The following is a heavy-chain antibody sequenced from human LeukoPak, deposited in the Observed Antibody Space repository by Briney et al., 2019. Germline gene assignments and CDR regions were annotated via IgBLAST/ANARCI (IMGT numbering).Heavy chain of an antibody. Sequence: SENLSLTCTVSGYSVSSGYYWGWIRQPPGKGLEWIGSIYHSGSTYYNPSLKSRVTISVDTSKNQFSLKLSSVTAADTAVYYCARTILLWFGELSGDAFDIWGQGTMVTVSS. CDR1: GYSVSSGYY. CDR2: IYHSGST. J-gene: IGHJ3*02. V-gene: IGHV4-38-2*02. D-gene: IGHD3-10*01. CDR3: ARTILLWFGELSGDAFDI.